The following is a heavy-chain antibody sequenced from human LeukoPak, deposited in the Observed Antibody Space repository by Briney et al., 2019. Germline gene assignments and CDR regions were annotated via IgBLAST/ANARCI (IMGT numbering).Heavy chain of an antibody. CDR3: AKFHLSITIFGVVDY. CDR1: GFTFSSYA. D-gene: IGHD3-3*01. V-gene: IGHV3-23*01. Sequence: GGSLRLSCAASGFTFSSYAMSWVRQAPGKGLEWVSAISGSGGSTYYADSVKGRFTISRDNSKNTLYLQMNSLRAEDTAVYYCAKFHLSITIFGVVDYWGQGTLVTVSS. J-gene: IGHJ4*02. CDR2: ISGSGGST.